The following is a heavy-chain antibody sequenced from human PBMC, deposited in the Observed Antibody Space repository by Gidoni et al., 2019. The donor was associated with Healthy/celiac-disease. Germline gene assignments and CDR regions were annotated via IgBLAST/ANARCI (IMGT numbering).Heavy chain of an antibody. Sequence: QLQLQESGPGLVKPSETLSLTCTVSGGSISSSSYYWGWIRQPPGKGLEWIGSIYYSGSTYYNPSLKSRVTISVDTSKNQFSLKLSSVTAADTAVYYCARHWSGSSGYEDYWGQGTLVTVSS. CDR3: ARHWSGSSGYEDY. J-gene: IGHJ4*02. CDR2: IYYSGST. V-gene: IGHV4-39*01. D-gene: IGHD3-22*01. CDR1: GGSISSSSYY.